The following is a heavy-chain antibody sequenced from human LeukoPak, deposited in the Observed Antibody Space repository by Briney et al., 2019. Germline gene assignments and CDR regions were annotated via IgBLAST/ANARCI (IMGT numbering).Heavy chain of an antibody. V-gene: IGHV3-30*03. J-gene: IGHJ4*02. CDR1: GFTFSSYA. D-gene: IGHD4-17*01. CDR3: ARDGHGVPLDY. CDR2: ISYDGTEK. Sequence: GGSLRLSCAASGFTFSSYAMSWVRQAPGKGLEWVAVISYDGTEKYYGDSVKGRFTISRDNSKNTLYLQMNSLRAEDTALYYCARDGHGVPLDYWGQGTLVTVSP.